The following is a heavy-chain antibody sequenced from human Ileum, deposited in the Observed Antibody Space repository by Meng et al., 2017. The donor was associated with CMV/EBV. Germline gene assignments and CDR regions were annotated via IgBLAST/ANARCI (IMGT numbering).Heavy chain of an antibody. V-gene: IGHV4-39*07. D-gene: IGHD3/OR15-3a*01. CDR2: IYYTGTT. Sequence: QLRLQESRPGLVEPSETLSLTATVSGWSISSGSHFCVWLRQPPGKGLEWIVTIYYTGTTYYNPSLNSRVTISVDTSKNQFSLKLSSVTAADTALYYCARGFYDFWEPDYWGHGTPVTVSS. CDR1: GWSISSGSHF. J-gene: IGHJ4*01. CDR3: ARGFYDFWEPDY.